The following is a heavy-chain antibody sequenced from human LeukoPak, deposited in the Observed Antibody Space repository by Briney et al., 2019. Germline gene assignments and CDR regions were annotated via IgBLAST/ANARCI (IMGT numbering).Heavy chain of an antibody. J-gene: IGHJ4*01. CDR3: ATYSSGWYEAFDY. CDR1: GFTFSSYE. D-gene: IGHD6-19*01. Sequence: PGGSLRLSCAASGFTFSSYEMNWVRQAPGKGLEWVSYISSSGSTIYYADSVEGRLTISRDNAKNSLYLQMNSLRAEDTAVYYCATYSSGWYEAFDYWGQGTLVTVSS. V-gene: IGHV3-48*03. CDR2: ISSSGSTI.